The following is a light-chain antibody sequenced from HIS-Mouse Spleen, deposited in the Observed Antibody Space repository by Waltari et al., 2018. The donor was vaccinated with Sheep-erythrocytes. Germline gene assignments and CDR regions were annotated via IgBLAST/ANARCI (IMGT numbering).Light chain of an antibody. CDR3: SSYAGSNNWV. Sequence: QSALTQPPSASGSPGQSVTIPCPGTSSDVGGYNYVSWYQQHPGKAPQLMLYEVSKRPSGVPERFSGSKSGNTASLTVSGLQAEDEADYYCSSYAGSNNWVFGGGTKLTVL. J-gene: IGLJ3*02. CDR1: SSDVGGYNY. CDR2: EVS. V-gene: IGLV2-8*01.